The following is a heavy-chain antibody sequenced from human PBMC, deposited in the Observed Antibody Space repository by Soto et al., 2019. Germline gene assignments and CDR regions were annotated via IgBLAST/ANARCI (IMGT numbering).Heavy chain of an antibody. V-gene: IGHV3-7*01. CDR2: IKEDGSEK. Sequence: EVQLVESGGGLVQPGGSLRLSCAASGFTFSNYWMNWVRQAPGKGLEWVAKIKEDGSEKYYVDSVKGRLTICRDNAKNSLFLQMNSLRAEDTAVYYCAKYGYYNGMDVWGQGTTVTDS. CDR1: GFTFSNYW. J-gene: IGHJ6*02. D-gene: IGHD4-17*01. CDR3: AKYGYYNGMDV.